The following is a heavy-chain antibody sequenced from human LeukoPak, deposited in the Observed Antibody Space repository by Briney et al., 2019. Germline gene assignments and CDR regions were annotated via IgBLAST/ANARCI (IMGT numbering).Heavy chain of an antibody. D-gene: IGHD6-19*01. V-gene: IGHV6-1*01. CDR3: AREKVSGWSGAGFDY. CDR1: GDSVSSNSAA. Sequence: SQTLSLTCAISGDSVSSNSAAWNWIRQSPSRGLEWLGRTYYRSKWYNDYAVSVKSRITINPDTPKNQFSLQLNSVTPEDTAVYYSAREKVSGWSGAGFDYWGQGTLVTVSS. J-gene: IGHJ4*02. CDR2: TYYRSKWYN.